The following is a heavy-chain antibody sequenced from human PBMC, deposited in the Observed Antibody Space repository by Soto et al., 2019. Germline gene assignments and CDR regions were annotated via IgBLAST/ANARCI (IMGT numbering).Heavy chain of an antibody. CDR2: ISSSGSTI. CDR3: ARGGSSSEFKFYYYGMDV. D-gene: IGHD6-6*01. CDR1: GFTFSSYE. V-gene: IGHV3-48*03. Sequence: GSLRLSCAASGFTFSSYEMNWVRQAPGKGLEWVSYISSSGSTIYYADSVKGRFTISRDNAKNSLYLQMNSLRAEDTAVYYCARGGSSSEFKFYYYGMDVWGQGTTVTVSS. J-gene: IGHJ6*02.